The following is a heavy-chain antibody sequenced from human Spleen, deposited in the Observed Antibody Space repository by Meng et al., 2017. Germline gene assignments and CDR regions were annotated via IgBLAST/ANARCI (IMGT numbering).Heavy chain of an antibody. D-gene: IGHD3-16*02. Sequence: SETLSLTCTVSGGSISSSNWWSWVRQPPGKGLEWIGEIYHSGSTNYNPSLKSRVAISVDKSKNQFSLKLSSVTAADTAVYYCARGRAMYDYVWGSYRYNPSNGAFDIWGQGTMVTVSS. CDR3: ARGRAMYDYVWGSYRYNPSNGAFDI. V-gene: IGHV4-4*02. CDR1: GGSISSSNW. J-gene: IGHJ3*02. CDR2: IYHSGST.